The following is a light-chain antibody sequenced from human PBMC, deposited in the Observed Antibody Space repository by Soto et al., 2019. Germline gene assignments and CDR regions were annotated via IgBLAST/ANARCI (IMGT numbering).Light chain of an antibody. V-gene: IGLV2-23*02. CDR3: CSSACSSTYV. CDR1: SSDVGSYNL. J-gene: IGLJ1*01. CDR2: EVS. Sequence: QSALTQPASVSGSPGQSITISCTGTSSDVGSYNLVSWYQQHPGKAPKVMIYEVSTRPSGVPNRFSGSKSGYTASLTIFGLYAADAADYYSCSSACSSTYVFATWTTVPVL.